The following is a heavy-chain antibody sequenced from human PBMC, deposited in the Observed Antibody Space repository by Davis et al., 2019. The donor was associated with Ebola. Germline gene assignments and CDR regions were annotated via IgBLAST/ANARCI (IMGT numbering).Heavy chain of an antibody. CDR2: IYPGDSDT. Sequence: GGSLRLSCRDSGYSFTSYWIGWVRQMPGKGLEWMGIIYPGDSDTRYSPSFQGQVTISADKSISTAYLQWSSLKASDTAMYYCARGGSGWYAEYFQHWGQGTLVTVSS. J-gene: IGHJ1*01. D-gene: IGHD6-19*01. CDR1: GYSFTSYW. V-gene: IGHV5-51*01. CDR3: ARGGSGWYAEYFQH.